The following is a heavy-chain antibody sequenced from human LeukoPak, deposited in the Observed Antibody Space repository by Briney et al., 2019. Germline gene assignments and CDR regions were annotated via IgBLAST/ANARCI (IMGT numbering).Heavy chain of an antibody. J-gene: IGHJ6*02. Sequence: SETLSLTCTVSGGSISSYYWSWIRQPPGKGLEWIGYIYYSGSTNYNPSLKSRVTISVDTSKNQFSLKLGSVTAADTAVYYCARHLVFSYSSDYYYYGMDVWGQGTTVTVSS. V-gene: IGHV4-59*08. CDR2: IYYSGST. CDR1: GGSISSYY. CDR3: ARHLVFSYSSDYYYYGMDV. D-gene: IGHD3-22*01.